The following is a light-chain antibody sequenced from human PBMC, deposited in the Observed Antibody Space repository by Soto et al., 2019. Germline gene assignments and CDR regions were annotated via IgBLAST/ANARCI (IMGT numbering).Light chain of an antibody. J-gene: IGKJ1*01. CDR2: GAS. V-gene: IGKV1-6*01. CDR1: QDVRNY. CDR3: LQDYGFPWT. Sequence: AIQMTQSPSSRSASVGDRVTITCRASQDVRNYLGWYQRKPGKAPKLLIYGASSLQTGVPSRFSGSGSGTDFTLTISSLQPEDFATYFCLQDYGFPWTFGQGTKADIK.